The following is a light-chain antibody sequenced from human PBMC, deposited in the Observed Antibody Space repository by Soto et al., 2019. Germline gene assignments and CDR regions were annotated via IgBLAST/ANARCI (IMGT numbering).Light chain of an antibody. V-gene: IGLV2-14*01. CDR2: EVS. CDR3: SSYTTTITVL. J-gene: IGLJ2*01. Sequence: QSALTQPASVSGSPGQSITISCTGTSSDVGASKYVSWYQQHPGKAPKLMIYEVSNRPSGVSNRFSRSKSGNTASLTISALQAEDEADYFCSSYTTTITVLFGGGTKL. CDR1: SSDVGASKY.